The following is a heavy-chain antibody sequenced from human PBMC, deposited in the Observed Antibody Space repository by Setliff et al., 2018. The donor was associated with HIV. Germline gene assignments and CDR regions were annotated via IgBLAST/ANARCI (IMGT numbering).Heavy chain of an antibody. CDR1: GYSIISGYY. Sequence: SETLSLTCTVTGYSIISGYYWAWIRQPPGKGLEWIGYIYHAGNTYYNPSLKSRVTISVDTPKNQISLRLNSLTAADTAVYYCARGTTLNVVPDAFDIWGQGTMVTVSS. CDR3: ARGTTLNVVPDAFDI. V-gene: IGHV4-38-2*02. J-gene: IGHJ3*02. CDR2: IYHAGNT. D-gene: IGHD4-17*01.